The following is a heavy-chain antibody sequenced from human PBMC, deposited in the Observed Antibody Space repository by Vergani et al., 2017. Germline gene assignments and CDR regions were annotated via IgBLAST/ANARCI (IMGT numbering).Heavy chain of an antibody. CDR1: GASIDSFY. CDR2: VFRNGNV. J-gene: IGHJ2*01. V-gene: IGHV4-4*08. Sequence: VLLQEPGPGLVRPSETLSLTCSVSGASIDSFYWCWIRQSPGKGLEWIGYVFRNGNVNYNPSFNFRVAIATSNNELSLRVTSVTAADTAVYYCARDFGGEWYFDLWGRGATVTVSS. D-gene: IGHD4-23*01. CDR3: ARDFGGEWYFDL.